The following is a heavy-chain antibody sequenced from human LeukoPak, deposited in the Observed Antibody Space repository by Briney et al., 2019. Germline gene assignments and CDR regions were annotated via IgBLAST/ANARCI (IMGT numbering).Heavy chain of an antibody. CDR2: ISSSGSTI. CDR1: GFTFSDYY. Sequence: GGSLRLSCAASGFTFSDYYMSWLRQAPGKGLEWVSYISSSGSTIYYADSVKGRFTISRDNAKNSLYLQMNSLRAEDTAVYYCAKDHWGGCPYYDILTGLFRGDAFDIWGQGTMVTVSS. D-gene: IGHD3-9*01. V-gene: IGHV3-11*04. CDR3: AKDHWGGCPYYDILTGLFRGDAFDI. J-gene: IGHJ3*02.